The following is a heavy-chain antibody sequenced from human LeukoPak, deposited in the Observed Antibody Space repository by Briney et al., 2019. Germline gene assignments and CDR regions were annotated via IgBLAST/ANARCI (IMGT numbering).Heavy chain of an antibody. CDR3: ARGSGYYNDAFDI. J-gene: IGHJ3*02. CDR2: IWYDGSNK. V-gene: IGHV3-33*01. CDR1: GFTFSSYG. D-gene: IGHD3-22*01. Sequence: QPGRSLRLPCAASGFTFSSYGMHWVRQAPGKGLEWVAVIWYDGSNKYYADSVKGRFTISRDNSKNTLYLQMNSLRAEDTAVYYCARGSGYYNDAFDIWGQGTMVTVSS.